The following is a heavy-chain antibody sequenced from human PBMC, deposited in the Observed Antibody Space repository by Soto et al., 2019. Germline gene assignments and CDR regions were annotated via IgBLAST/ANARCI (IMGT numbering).Heavy chain of an antibody. CDR3: ARVSTVTTPYNYYGMDV. V-gene: IGHV4-31*03. CDR2: IYYSGST. D-gene: IGHD4-17*01. CDR1: GGSISSGGYY. J-gene: IGHJ6*02. Sequence: PSETLSLTCTVSGGSISSGGYYWSWIRQHPGKGLEWIGYIYYSGSTYYNPSLKSRVTISVDTSKNQFSLKLSSVTAADTAVYYCARVSTVTTPYNYYGMDVWGQGTTVTVSS.